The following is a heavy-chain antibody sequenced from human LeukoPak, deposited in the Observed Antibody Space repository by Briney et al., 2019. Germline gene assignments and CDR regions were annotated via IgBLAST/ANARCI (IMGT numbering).Heavy chain of an antibody. CDR1: GGSFSGYY. J-gene: IGHJ4*02. CDR2: INHSGST. Sequence: SETLSLTCAVYGGSFSGYYWSWIRQPPGKGLEWIGEINHSGSTNYNPSLKSRVTISVDTSKNQFSLKLSSVTAADTAVYYCARRQSYCSGGSCYSYFDYWGQGTLVTVSS. CDR3: ARRQSYCSGGSCYSYFDY. D-gene: IGHD2-15*01. V-gene: IGHV4-34*01.